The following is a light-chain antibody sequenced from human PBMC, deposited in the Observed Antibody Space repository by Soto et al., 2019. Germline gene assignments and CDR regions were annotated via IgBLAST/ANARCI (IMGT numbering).Light chain of an antibody. CDR3: SSYAGSNKSV. Sequence: QSVLTQPPSASGSPGQSVTISCTGTSSDVGGYNYVSWYQQHSGKAPKLMIYEVSKRPSGVPDRFSGSKSGNTASLTVSGLQPEDEADYYCSSYAGSNKSVFGTGTKVTVL. CDR1: SSDVGGYNY. J-gene: IGLJ1*01. CDR2: EVS. V-gene: IGLV2-8*01.